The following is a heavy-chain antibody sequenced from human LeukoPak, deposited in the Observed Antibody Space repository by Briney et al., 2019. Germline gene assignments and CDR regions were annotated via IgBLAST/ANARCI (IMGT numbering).Heavy chain of an antibody. D-gene: IGHD2-15*01. V-gene: IGHV3-23*01. Sequence: AGGSLRLSCAAPGFTFSSYAMSWVRQAPGKGLEWVSAISGSGGSTYYADSVKGRFTISRDNSKNTLYLQMNSLRAEDTAVYYCAKKDIVVVVAASIDYWGQGTLVTVSS. J-gene: IGHJ4*02. CDR1: GFTFSSYA. CDR3: AKKDIVVVVAASIDY. CDR2: ISGSGGST.